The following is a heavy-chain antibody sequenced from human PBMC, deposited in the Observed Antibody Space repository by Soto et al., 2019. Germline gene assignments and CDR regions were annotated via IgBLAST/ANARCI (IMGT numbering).Heavy chain of an antibody. Sequence: SEKVSCKASGGTFSSYAISWVRQAPGQGLEWMGGIIPIFGTANYAQKFQGRVTITADESTSTAYMELSSLRSEDTAVYYCATDYYGSGSFGGMDVWGQGTKVTVSS. CDR2: IIPIFGTA. D-gene: IGHD3-10*01. J-gene: IGHJ6*02. V-gene: IGHV1-69*13. CDR3: ATDYYGSGSFGGMDV. CDR1: GGTFSSYA.